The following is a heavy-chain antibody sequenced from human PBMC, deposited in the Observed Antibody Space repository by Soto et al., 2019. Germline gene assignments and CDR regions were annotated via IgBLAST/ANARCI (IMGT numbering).Heavy chain of an antibody. J-gene: IGHJ4*02. CDR1: GFTVSSNY. CDR2: ISGSGGST. V-gene: IGHV3-66*01. CDR3: VKGEYYYDSSGYYPFDY. Sequence: VGSLRLSCTVSGFTVSSNYMSWVRQAPGKGLEWVSAISGSGGSTDYADSVKGRFTISRDNSKNTVYLQMSSLRVEDTAVYYCVKGEYYYDSSGYYPFDYWGQGTLVTVSS. D-gene: IGHD3-22*01.